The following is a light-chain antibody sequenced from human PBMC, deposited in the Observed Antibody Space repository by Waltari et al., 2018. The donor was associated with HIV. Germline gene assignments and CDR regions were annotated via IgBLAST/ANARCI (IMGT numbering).Light chain of an antibody. V-gene: IGKV4-1*01. CDR1: QGVLYSSNNKNY. Sequence: DIVMTQSPDSLAVSLGVRATINCKSSQGVLYSSNNKNYLAWYQQKPGQPPKLLIYWASTRESGVPDRFSGSGSGTDFTLTISSLQAEDVAVYYCQQYYSTPPTFGQGTKLEIK. CDR2: WAS. J-gene: IGKJ2*01. CDR3: QQYYSTPPT.